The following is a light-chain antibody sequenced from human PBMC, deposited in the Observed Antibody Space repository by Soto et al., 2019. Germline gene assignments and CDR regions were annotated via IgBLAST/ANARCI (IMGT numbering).Light chain of an antibody. CDR3: KQSRSFPLT. J-gene: IGKJ4*01. V-gene: IGKV1-12*01. Sequence: DIQMTQSPSSLSASVGDRVTITCRASQDLDRWLAWYQQKPGEAPKVLIFAASSLQSGLPSRFSGGGSGTEFSLTISSLQPEDFATYYCKQSRSFPLTFGGGTKVDIK. CDR1: QDLDRW. CDR2: AAS.